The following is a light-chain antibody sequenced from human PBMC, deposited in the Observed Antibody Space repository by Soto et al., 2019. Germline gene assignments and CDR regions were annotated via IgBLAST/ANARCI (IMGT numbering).Light chain of an antibody. V-gene: IGKV1-39*01. CDR3: QQSYNSPQT. J-gene: IGKJ1*01. CDR1: QTIMTY. Sequence: DIQMTQSPSSLSASVGDEVTITYRASQTIMTYLNWYQLKPGKPPRLLIYAASSLQSGVPSRFSGSGSGTDFTLTISILQPEDFATYSCQQSYNSPQTFGQGTRWIS. CDR2: AAS.